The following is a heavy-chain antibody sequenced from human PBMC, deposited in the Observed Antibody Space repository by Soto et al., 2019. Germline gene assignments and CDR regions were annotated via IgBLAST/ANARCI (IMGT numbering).Heavy chain of an antibody. J-gene: IGHJ4*02. V-gene: IGHV1-24*01. Sequence: GASVKVSCKVSGYTLTELSMHWVRQAPGKGLEWMGGFDPEDGETIYAQKFQGRVTMTEDTSTDTAYMELSSLRSEDTAVYYCDTRVKYCTLNGWAVDYWGQGTLVTVSS. D-gene: IGHD3-9*01. CDR3: DTRVKYCTLNGWAVDY. CDR2: FDPEDGET. CDR1: GYTLTELS.